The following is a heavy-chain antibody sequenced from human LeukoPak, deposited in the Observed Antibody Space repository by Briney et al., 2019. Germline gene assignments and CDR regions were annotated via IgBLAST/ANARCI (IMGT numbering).Heavy chain of an antibody. CDR2: INPNSGGT. Sequence: ASVKVSCKASGYTFTGYYMHWVRQAPGQGLEWMGWINPNSGGTNYAQKFQGRVTMTWDTSISTAYMELSRLRSDDTAVYYCARDSDSSSWYGRRYYFDYWGQGTLVTVSS. J-gene: IGHJ4*02. CDR3: ARDSDSSSWYGRRYYFDY. CDR1: GYTFTGYY. D-gene: IGHD6-13*01. V-gene: IGHV1-2*02.